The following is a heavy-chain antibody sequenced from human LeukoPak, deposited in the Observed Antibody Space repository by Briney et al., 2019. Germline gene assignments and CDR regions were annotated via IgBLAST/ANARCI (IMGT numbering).Heavy chain of an antibody. CDR1: GFTFSDYY. Sequence: GGSLRLSCAASGFTFSDYYMSWIRQAPGKGLEWVSYISSSGSTVYYADSVKGRFTISRDNAKNSLYLQMNSLRAEDTAVYYCARLPGNALAGAFDIWGQGTMVTVSS. CDR2: ISSSGSTV. CDR3: ARLPGNALAGAFDI. V-gene: IGHV3-11*01. J-gene: IGHJ3*02.